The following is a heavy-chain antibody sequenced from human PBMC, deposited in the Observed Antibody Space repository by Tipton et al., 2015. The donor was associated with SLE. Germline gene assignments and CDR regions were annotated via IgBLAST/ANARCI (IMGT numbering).Heavy chain of an antibody. Sequence: LRLSCAVYGGSFSGYYWSWIRQPPGKGLEWIGEINHSGSTNYNPSLKSRVTISVDTPKNQFSLKLSSVTAADTAVYYCAGGSLTGDFDYWGQGTLVTVSS. J-gene: IGHJ4*02. D-gene: IGHD7-27*01. CDR1: GGSFSGYY. V-gene: IGHV4-34*01. CDR3: AGGSLTGDFDY. CDR2: INHSGST.